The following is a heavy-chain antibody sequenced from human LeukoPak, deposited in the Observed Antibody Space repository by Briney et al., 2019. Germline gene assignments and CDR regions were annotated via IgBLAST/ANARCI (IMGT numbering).Heavy chain of an antibody. V-gene: IGHV1-2*02. Sequence: GASVKVSCQASGYGFTDYYVHWIRQAPGQGLEWMGWINPSSGATIYAQKFQGRVTMTRDTFTTTAYMEIKSLVSDDTAVYYCARGWQINSSGGFVDPWGQGTLVTVSS. CDR1: GYGFTDYY. D-gene: IGHD6-6*01. CDR3: ARGWQINSSGGFVDP. CDR2: INPSSGAT. J-gene: IGHJ5*02.